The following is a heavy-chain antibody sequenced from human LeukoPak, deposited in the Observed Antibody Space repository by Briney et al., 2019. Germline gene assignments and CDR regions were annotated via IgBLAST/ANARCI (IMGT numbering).Heavy chain of an antibody. D-gene: IGHD6-19*01. CDR3: AKGTSSLNHDAFDI. CDR1: GFTFSSSG. J-gene: IGHJ3*02. Sequence: GGSLRLFCAASGFTFSSSGMNWVRQGPGKELVWGSGISFTIGTYSADSVKGRFTISRDNSKNTLYLQMISLRDNDTAVYYCAKGTSSLNHDAFDIWGQGKLVTVSS. CDR2: ISFTIGT. V-gene: IGHV3-23*01.